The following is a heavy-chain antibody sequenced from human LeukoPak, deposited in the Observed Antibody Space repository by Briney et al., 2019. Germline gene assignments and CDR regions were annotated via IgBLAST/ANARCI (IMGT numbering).Heavy chain of an antibody. J-gene: IGHJ6*02. D-gene: IGHD3-10*01. Sequence: PSETLSLTCTVSGGSISSSSYYWGWIRQPPGKGLEWLGSIYYSGSTYYNPSLKSRVTISVDTSKNQFSLKLSSVTAADTAVYYCARGPGRSHYGMDVWGQGTTVTVSS. CDR3: ARGPGRSHYGMDV. CDR2: IYYSGST. V-gene: IGHV4-39*07. CDR1: GGSISSSSYY.